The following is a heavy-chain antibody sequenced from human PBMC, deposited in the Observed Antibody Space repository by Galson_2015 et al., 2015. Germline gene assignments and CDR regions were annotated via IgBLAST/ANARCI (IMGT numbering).Heavy chain of an antibody. D-gene: IGHD5-18*01. CDR3: ARDFSYSYGYFAY. Sequence: SLRLSCAASGFTFSSYDVNWVRQAPGKGLEWVSYISISGSTIYYSDSVKGRFTISRDNAKNSLYLQMNSLRAEDTAVYYCARDFSYSYGYFAYWGQGTLVTVSS. V-gene: IGHV3-48*03. CDR2: ISISGSTI. CDR1: GFTFSSYD. J-gene: IGHJ4*02.